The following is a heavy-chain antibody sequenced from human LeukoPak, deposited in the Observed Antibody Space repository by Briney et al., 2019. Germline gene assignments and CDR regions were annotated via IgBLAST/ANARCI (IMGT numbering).Heavy chain of an antibody. D-gene: IGHD5-24*01. CDR3: ARVSGDGYNTYYYYMDV. Sequence: GGSLRLSCAASGFTFSNHALTWVRQAPGKGLEWAAVIWYDGSNKYYADSVKGRFTISRDNSKNTLYLQMNSLRAEDTAVYYCARVSGDGYNTYYYYMDVWGKGTTVTVSS. V-gene: IGHV3-33*08. J-gene: IGHJ6*03. CDR2: IWYDGSNK. CDR1: GFTFSNHA.